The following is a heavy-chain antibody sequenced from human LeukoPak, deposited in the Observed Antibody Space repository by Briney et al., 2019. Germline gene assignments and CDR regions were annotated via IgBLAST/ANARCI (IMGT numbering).Heavy chain of an antibody. CDR1: GFTFSSYS. CDR2: ISSSSSYI. CDR3: ARDQGVTVVTLGDYYYGMDV. Sequence: GGSLRLSCAASGFTFSSYSMNWVRQAPGKGLEWVSSISSSSSYIYYADSVKGRFTISRDNAKNSLYLQMNSLRAEDTAVYYCARDQGVTVVTLGDYYYGMDVWGQGTTVTVSS. V-gene: IGHV3-21*01. J-gene: IGHJ6*02. D-gene: IGHD4-23*01.